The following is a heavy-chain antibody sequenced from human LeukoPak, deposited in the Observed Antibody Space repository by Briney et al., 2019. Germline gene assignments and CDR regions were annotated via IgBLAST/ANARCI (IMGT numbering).Heavy chain of an antibody. CDR3: AREGGYSYGSLGY. Sequence: KVSCKASGGTFSSYAISWVRQAPGQGLEWMGRIIPIFGTANYAQKFQGRVTITTDESTSTAYMELSSLRSEDTAVYYCAREGGYSYGSLGYWGQGTLVTVSS. CDR2: IIPIFGTA. CDR1: GGTFSSYA. V-gene: IGHV1-69*05. D-gene: IGHD5-18*01. J-gene: IGHJ4*02.